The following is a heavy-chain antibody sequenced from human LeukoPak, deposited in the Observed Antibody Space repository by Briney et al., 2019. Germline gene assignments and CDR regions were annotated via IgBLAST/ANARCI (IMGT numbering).Heavy chain of an antibody. Sequence: ASVKVSCKASGYTFTSYYMHWVRQAPGQGLEWMGIINPSGGSTSYAQKFQGRVTMTRDMSTSTVYMELSSLRSEDTAVYYCARSPTYYYDSSGSKWFDPWGQGTLVTVSS. V-gene: IGHV1-46*01. CDR1: GYTFTSYY. D-gene: IGHD3-22*01. CDR2: INPSGGST. CDR3: ARSPTYYYDSSGSKWFDP. J-gene: IGHJ5*02.